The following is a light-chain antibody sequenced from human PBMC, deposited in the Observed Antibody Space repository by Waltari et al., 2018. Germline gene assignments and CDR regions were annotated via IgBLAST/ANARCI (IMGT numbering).Light chain of an antibody. CDR2: AAS. Sequence: DIQMTQSPSSVSASVGDRVTITCQASQDISTWLAWYQQKPGKAPKVLIYAASSLQSGVPSRFSGSESGTDFTLTITSVQPEDSATYYCQQANIFPFAFGPGTKVHIK. CDR3: QQANIFPFA. CDR1: QDISTW. V-gene: IGKV1-12*01. J-gene: IGKJ3*01.